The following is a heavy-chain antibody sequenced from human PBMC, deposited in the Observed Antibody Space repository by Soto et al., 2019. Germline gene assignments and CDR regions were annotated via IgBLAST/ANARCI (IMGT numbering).Heavy chain of an antibody. D-gene: IGHD6-19*01. CDR1: GGSVSSGSYY. V-gene: IGHV4-61*01. Sequence: SETLSLTCTVSGGSVSSGSYYWSWIRQPPGKGLEWIGYIYHSGRTNYNPSLKSRVTISLDTSKNQFSLKLSSVTAADTAVSYCARFPLSSSGWSLDYWGQGTLVTVSS. CDR2: IYHSGRT. CDR3: ARFPLSSSGWSLDY. J-gene: IGHJ4*02.